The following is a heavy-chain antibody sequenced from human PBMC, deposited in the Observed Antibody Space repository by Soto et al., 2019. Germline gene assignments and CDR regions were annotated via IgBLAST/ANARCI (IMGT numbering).Heavy chain of an antibody. Sequence: PSETLSLTCSVSGDSVTSGDYYWTWVRQSPGEGLEWIGYISYSGNTAYNPSLRSRLTISLDSSKNRSSLKLRAATAADTAVYYCARGDYLNRSVYYYFQHWGQGTPVTVSS. J-gene: IGHJ1*01. CDR3: ARGDYLNRSVYYYFQH. CDR1: GDSVTSGDYY. V-gene: IGHV4-30-4*01. D-gene: IGHD3-22*01. CDR2: ISYSGNT.